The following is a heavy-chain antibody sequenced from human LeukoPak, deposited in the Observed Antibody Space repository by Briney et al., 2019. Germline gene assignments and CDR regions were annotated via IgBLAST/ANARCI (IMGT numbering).Heavy chain of an antibody. V-gene: IGHV3-11*01. CDR1: GFTFNDYY. Sequence: GGSLRLSCAASGFTFNDYYMTWIRQAPGKGLEWVSHIGYIGNNIYYADSVKGRFTISRDNSKNTLYLQMNSLRAEDTAVYYCAKCRVDYDFWSGYYEDPWGQGTLVTVSS. D-gene: IGHD3-3*01. J-gene: IGHJ5*02. CDR2: IGYIGNNI. CDR3: AKCRVDYDFWSGYYEDP.